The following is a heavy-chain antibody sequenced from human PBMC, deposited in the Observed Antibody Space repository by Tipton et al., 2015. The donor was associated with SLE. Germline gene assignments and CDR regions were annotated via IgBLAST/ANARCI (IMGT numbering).Heavy chain of an antibody. V-gene: IGHV3-30*04. Sequence: SLRLSCAASGFTFSSYAMHWVRQAPGKGLEWVAVISYDGSNKYYADSVKGRFTISRDNSKNTLYLQMDNLRAEDTAVYYCAKSEIVVVVAATGPFDSWGQGTLVMVSS. D-gene: IGHD2-15*01. CDR3: AKSEIVVVVAATGPFDS. CDR2: ISYDGSNK. J-gene: IGHJ4*02. CDR1: GFTFSSYA.